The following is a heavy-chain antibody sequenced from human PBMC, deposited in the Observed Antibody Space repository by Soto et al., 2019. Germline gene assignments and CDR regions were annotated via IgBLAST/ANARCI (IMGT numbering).Heavy chain of an antibody. J-gene: IGHJ4*02. CDR3: ARVKAAAGHPNDY. Sequence: SEILSLTCAVNGGSFAGSYWSWIRQPPGKGLEWIGEINHSGSTNYNPSLKSRVTISVDTSKNQFSLKLSSVTAADTAVYYCARVKAAAGHPNDYWGQGTLVTVS. CDR2: INHSGST. D-gene: IGHD6-13*01. V-gene: IGHV4-34*01. CDR1: GGSFAGSY.